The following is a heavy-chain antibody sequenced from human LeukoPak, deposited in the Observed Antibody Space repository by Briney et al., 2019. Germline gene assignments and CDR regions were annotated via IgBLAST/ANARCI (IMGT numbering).Heavy chain of an antibody. CDR3: EELGITMIGGV. Sequence: GGSLRLSCAASGFTFSSCEMNWVRQAPGKGLEWVSYIRSSGSNIYYADSVKGRFTISRDKSKNSLYLQMNSLRAEDTAVYYCEELGITMIGGVWGKGTTVTIFS. J-gene: IGHJ6*04. CDR1: GFTFSSCE. V-gene: IGHV3-48*03. CDR2: IRSSGSNI. D-gene: IGHD3-10*02.